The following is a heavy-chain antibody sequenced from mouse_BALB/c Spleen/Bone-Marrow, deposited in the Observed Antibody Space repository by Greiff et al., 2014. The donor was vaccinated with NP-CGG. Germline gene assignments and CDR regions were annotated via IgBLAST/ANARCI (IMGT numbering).Heavy chain of an antibody. D-gene: IGHD2-4*01. J-gene: IGHJ4*01. CDR2: ISSKSTNYTT. CDR3: VRQDYDYPMDY. V-gene: IGHV10-1*01. CDR1: GFTFSIYA. Sequence: EVKLMESGGGLVQPKGSLKLSCAASGFTFSIYAMNWVRQAPRKGLEWVARISSKSTNYTTCYADSVKDRFTISSDDSQSMLYLQMNSLKPEDTAIYYCVRQDYDYPMDYWGQGTSVTVSS.